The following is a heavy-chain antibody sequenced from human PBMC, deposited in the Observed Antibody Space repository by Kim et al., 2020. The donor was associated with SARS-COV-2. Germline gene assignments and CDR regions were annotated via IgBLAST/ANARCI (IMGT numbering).Heavy chain of an antibody. CDR3: ARDPGYCSSTSCYSWLVYYYYYGMDV. CDR2: ISAYNGNT. CDR1: GYTFTSYG. D-gene: IGHD2-2*01. J-gene: IGHJ6*02. V-gene: IGHV1-18*01. Sequence: ASVKVSCKASGYTFTSYGISWVRQAPGQGLEWMGWISAYNGNTNYAQKLQGRVTMTTDTSTSTAYMELRSLRSDDTAVYYCARDPGYCSSTSCYSWLVYYYYYGMDVWGQGTTVTVSS.